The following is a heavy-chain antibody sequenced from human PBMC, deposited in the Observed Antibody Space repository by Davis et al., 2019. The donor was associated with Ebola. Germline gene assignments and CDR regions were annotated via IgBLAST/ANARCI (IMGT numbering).Heavy chain of an antibody. Sequence: SLKISCAASGFTFDDYAMHWVRQAPGKGLEWVSGISWNSGSIGYADSVKGRFTISRDNAKNSLYLQMNSLRAEDTAVYYCAREVGYCTGGVCYHHYYGMDVWGQGTTVTVSS. CDR2: ISWNSGSI. V-gene: IGHV3-9*01. J-gene: IGHJ6*02. CDR3: AREVGYCTGGVCYHHYYGMDV. CDR1: GFTFDDYA. D-gene: IGHD2-8*02.